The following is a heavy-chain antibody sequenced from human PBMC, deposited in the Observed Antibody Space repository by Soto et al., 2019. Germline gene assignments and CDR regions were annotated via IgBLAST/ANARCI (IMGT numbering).Heavy chain of an antibody. D-gene: IGHD3-16*02. J-gene: IGHJ6*02. Sequence: GASVKVSCKASGYTFTSYGISWVRQAPGQGLEWMGWISAYNGNTNYAQKLQGRVTMTTDTSTSTAYMELRSLRSDDTAVYYCAKLPTRGLRLGELLLYRGGRYSYQMDLRGQRTTDTGSS. CDR2: ISAYNGNT. CDR3: AKLPTRGLRLGELLLYRGGRYSYQMDL. CDR1: GYTFTSYG. V-gene: IGHV1-18*01.